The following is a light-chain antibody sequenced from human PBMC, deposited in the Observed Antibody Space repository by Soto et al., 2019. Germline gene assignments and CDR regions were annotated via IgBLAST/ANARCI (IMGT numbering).Light chain of an antibody. Sequence: EIVLTQSPAALSLSPGERATLSCRASQSVNSNLAWYQQKPGQAPTLLIYDASIRVAGIPARFSGSGSGTDFTLTISSLEPEDFAVYYCQQRSDWPPWTFGQGTKVDIK. CDR1: QSVNSN. CDR3: QQRSDWPPWT. J-gene: IGKJ1*01. V-gene: IGKV3-11*01. CDR2: DAS.